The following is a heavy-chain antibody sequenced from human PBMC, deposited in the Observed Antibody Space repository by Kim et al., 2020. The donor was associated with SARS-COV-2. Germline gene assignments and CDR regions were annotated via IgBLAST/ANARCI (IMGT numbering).Heavy chain of an antibody. Sequence: GGSLRLSCAASGFTFSSYGMHWVRQAPGKGLEWVAVIWYDGSNKYYADSVKGRFTISRDNSKNTLYLQMNSLRAEDTAVYYCASAPVGATTGIDYWGQGTLVTVSS. CDR2: IWYDGSNK. J-gene: IGHJ4*02. CDR3: ASAPVGATTGIDY. V-gene: IGHV3-33*01. D-gene: IGHD1-26*01. CDR1: GFTFSSYG.